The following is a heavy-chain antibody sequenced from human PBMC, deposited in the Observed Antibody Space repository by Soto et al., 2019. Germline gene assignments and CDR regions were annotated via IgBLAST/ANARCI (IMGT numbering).Heavy chain of an antibody. D-gene: IGHD2-21*02. J-gene: IGHJ4*02. Sequence: QVYLVQSGAEVKKPGSSVKISCKASGGIFSSNTINWVLQAAGQGLEWMGGIIPLFGTANYAEKFQGRVTITADKSTKTEYMALTSLRSEDTAVYYCASKAACGGDCYAFDSWGQGTLVTVSS. V-gene: IGHV1-69*06. CDR3: ASKAACGGDCYAFDS. CDR2: IIPLFGTA. CDR1: GGIFSSNT.